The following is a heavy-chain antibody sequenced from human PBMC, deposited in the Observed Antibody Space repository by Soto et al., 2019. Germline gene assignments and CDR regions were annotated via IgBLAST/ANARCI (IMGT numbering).Heavy chain of an antibody. CDR3: AKSSTIFGVVTPNWFDP. J-gene: IGHJ5*02. CDR1: GFTFSSYA. D-gene: IGHD3-3*01. V-gene: IGHV3-23*01. CDR2: ISGSGGST. Sequence: EVQLLESGGGLVQPGGSLRLSCAASGFTFSSYAMSWVRQAPGKGLEWVSAISGSGGSTYYADSVKGRFTISRDNSKNTLYLQMTSLRAEDTAVYYCAKSSTIFGVVTPNWFDPWGQGTLVTVSS.